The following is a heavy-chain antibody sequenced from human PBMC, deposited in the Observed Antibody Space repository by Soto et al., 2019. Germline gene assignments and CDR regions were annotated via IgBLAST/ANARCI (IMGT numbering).Heavy chain of an antibody. Sequence: ASVKVSCKASGYTFTSYGISWVRQAPGQGLEWMGWISAYFGNTNYAQKLQGRVTMTPDASTSTAYMELSSRRSDDTAVYYCARSGFPGIAAYWGQGTLVTVSS. V-gene: IGHV1-18*01. CDR1: GYTFTSYG. D-gene: IGHD6-13*01. J-gene: IGHJ4*02. CDR3: ARSGFPGIAAY. CDR2: ISAYFGNT.